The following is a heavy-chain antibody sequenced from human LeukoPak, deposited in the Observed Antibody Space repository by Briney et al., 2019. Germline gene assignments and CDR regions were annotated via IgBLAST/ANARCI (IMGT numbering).Heavy chain of an antibody. Sequence: PGGSLRLSCAASGFTFSSYAMNWVRQAPGKGLEWVSAISASGGSTYYADSVKGRFTISRDNSKNTLYLQMNSLRAEDTAVYYCAKDPGHDILTGNNWFDPWGQGTLVTVSS. CDR2: ISASGGST. CDR1: GFTFSSYA. CDR3: AKDPGHDILTGNNWFDP. J-gene: IGHJ5*02. V-gene: IGHV3-23*01. D-gene: IGHD3-9*01.